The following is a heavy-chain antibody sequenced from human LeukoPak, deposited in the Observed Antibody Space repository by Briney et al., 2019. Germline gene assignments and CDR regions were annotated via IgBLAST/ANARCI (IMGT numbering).Heavy chain of an antibody. CDR2: VDVHGQGT. D-gene: IGHD2/OR15-2a*01. CDR1: GFTFSSYW. V-gene: IGHV3-74*01. CDR3: ARSNYDSTTFYYHLDL. Sequence: GGSLRLSCAASGFTFSSYWMHWVRQAPGKGPVWVSRVDVHGQGTAYADSVKGRFTVSRDNAKNTLSLQMNSLSAEDTAVYYCARSNYDSTTFYYHLDLWGQGTLVTVSS. J-gene: IGHJ5*02.